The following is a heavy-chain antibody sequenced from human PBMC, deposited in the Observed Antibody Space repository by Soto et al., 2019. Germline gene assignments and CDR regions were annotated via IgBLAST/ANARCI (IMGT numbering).Heavy chain of an antibody. D-gene: IGHD3-3*01. CDR2: ISGSADGT. CDR1: GFTFDSYA. J-gene: IGHJ3*01. V-gene: IGHV3-23*01. CDR3: AKDTVGGYSFWSGYYSDGLDV. Sequence: EVKLLESGGGLAQPGGSLRLSGVGSGFTFDSYAISWVRQAPGERLQWIAAISGSADGTDYAHSVRGRFTISRDNAKKTVHLQMASLRVEDTAVYFCAKDTVGGYSFWSGYYSDGLDVWGQGTLVTVS.